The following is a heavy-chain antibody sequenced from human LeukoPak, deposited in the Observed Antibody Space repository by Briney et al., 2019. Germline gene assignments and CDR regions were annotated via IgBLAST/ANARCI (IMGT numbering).Heavy chain of an antibody. D-gene: IGHD6-13*01. CDR3: ARGTVAAAGSFDYYYYGMDV. CDR2: INHSGST. V-gene: IGHV4-34*01. Sequence: SETLSLTCAVYGGSFSGYYWSWIRQPPGKGLEWIGKINHSGSTNYNPSLKSRVTISEDTSNNQFSLKLSSVTAADTAVYYCARGTVAAAGSFDYYYYGMDVWGQGTTVTVSS. J-gene: IGHJ6*02. CDR1: GGSFSGYY.